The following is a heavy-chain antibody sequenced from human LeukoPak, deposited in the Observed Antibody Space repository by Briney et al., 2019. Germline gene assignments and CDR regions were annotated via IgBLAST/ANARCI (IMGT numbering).Heavy chain of an antibody. Sequence: GSLRLSCAASGFSFSAYWMTWVRQAPGTGLEWVANINPAGTETYYVDPVKGRFTISRDNAKNLLYLQMNSLRAEDTAVYYCARFGYVAAVDLWGQGTLVTVS. CDR1: GFSFSAYW. V-gene: IGHV3-7*01. CDR3: ARFGYVAAVDL. CDR2: INPAGTET. J-gene: IGHJ4*02. D-gene: IGHD2-15*01.